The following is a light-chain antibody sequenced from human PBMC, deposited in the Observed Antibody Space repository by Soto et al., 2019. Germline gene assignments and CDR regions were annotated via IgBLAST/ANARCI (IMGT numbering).Light chain of an antibody. V-gene: IGKV1-5*01. Sequence: DIQLAQSPSTLSASVGDRVTITCRASQNIDSWLAWYQHKPGKAAKGLIYDASSLETGVPSRFSSSGSGTEFSLTISSLRHYDFSTYYCQQYDTYPLTFGQGTKVEIK. CDR3: QQYDTYPLT. J-gene: IGKJ1*01. CDR2: DAS. CDR1: QNIDSW.